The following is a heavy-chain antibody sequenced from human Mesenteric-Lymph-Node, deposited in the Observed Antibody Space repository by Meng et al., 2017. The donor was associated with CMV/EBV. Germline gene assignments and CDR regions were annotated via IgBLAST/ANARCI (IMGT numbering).Heavy chain of an antibody. Sequence: GESLKISCAASGFTFSSYNMNWVRQAPGKGLEWVSSISSTRRYIYYADSVKGRFTISRDNAQNSLYVEMNSLSAEDTDVYYCAREGGRVSIFRGTPGFDYWGQGTLVTVSS. V-gene: IGHV3-21*01. CDR1: GFTFSSYN. CDR2: ISSTRRYI. J-gene: IGHJ4*02. D-gene: IGHD3-3*01. CDR3: AREGGRVSIFRGTPGFDY.